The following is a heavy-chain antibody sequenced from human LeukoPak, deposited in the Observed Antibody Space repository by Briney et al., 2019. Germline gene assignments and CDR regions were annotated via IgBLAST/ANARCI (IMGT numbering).Heavy chain of an antibody. V-gene: IGHV4-61*02. J-gene: IGHJ5*02. CDR1: GGSISSGHYF. CDR3: ARALCTNGICEWFDP. D-gene: IGHD2-8*01. Sequence: PSETLSLTCTISGGSISSGHYFWSWIRRPAGKGLEWIGRIYTGGGTNYNPSLKSRVTISIDTSKNQFSLKLSSVTAADTAMYYCARALCTNGICEWFDPWGQGTLVTVSS. CDR2: IYTGGGT.